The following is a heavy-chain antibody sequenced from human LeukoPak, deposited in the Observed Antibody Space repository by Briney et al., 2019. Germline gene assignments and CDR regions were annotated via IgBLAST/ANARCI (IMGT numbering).Heavy chain of an antibody. V-gene: IGHV1-46*01. CDR3: ARGSEGYGDYDYYYYGMDV. J-gene: IGHJ6*02. Sequence: ASVKVSCKASGYTFTSYYIHWVRQAPGQGLEWMGIINPSGGSTSYAQKFQGRVTMTRDTSTSTVYMELSSLRSEDTAVYYCARGSEGYGDYDYYYYGMDVWGQGTTVTVSS. D-gene: IGHD4-17*01. CDR2: INPSGGST. CDR1: GYTFTSYY.